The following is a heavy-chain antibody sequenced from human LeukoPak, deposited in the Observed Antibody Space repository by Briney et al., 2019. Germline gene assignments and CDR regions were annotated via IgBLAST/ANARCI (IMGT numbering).Heavy chain of an antibody. CDR1: GFTFSSYA. J-gene: IGHJ4*02. V-gene: IGHV3-23*01. CDR3: AKAPRMTTVTGDYFDY. D-gene: IGHD4-17*01. Sequence: GGSLRLSCAASGFTFSSYAMSWVRQAPGKGLEWVSAISGSGGSTYYADSVKGRFTISRDNSKNTLYLQMNSLRAEDTAVYYCAKAPRMTTVTGDYFDYWGQGTLVTVSS. CDR2: ISGSGGST.